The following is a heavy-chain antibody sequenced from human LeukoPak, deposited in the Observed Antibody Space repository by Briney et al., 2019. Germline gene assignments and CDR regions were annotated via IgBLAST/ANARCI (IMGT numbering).Heavy chain of an antibody. CDR2: MNPNSGNT. CDR1: GYTFTSYD. CDR3: ARGLLTVTRIDYYYYYMDV. D-gene: IGHD4-17*01. V-gene: IGHV1-8*01. Sequence: GASVKVSCKASGYTFTSYDINWVRQATGQGLEWMGWMNPNSGNTGYAQKFQGRVTITTDESTSTAYMELSSLRSEDTAVYYCARGLLTVTRIDYYYYYMDVWGKGTTVTVSS. J-gene: IGHJ6*03.